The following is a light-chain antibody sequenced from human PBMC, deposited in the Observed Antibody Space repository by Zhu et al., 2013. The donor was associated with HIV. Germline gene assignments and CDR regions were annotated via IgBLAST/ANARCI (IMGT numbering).Light chain of an antibody. J-gene: IGLJ3*02. V-gene: IGLV2-23*01. CDR3: CSYAGRSTWV. CDR1: SSDVGGYNY. Sequence: QSALTQPASVSGSPGQSITISCTGTSSDVGGYNYVSWYQQHPGKAPKLMIYEGSKRPSGVSNRFSGSKSGNTASLTISGLQAEDEADYYCCSYAGRSTWVFGGGTKLSVL. CDR2: EGS.